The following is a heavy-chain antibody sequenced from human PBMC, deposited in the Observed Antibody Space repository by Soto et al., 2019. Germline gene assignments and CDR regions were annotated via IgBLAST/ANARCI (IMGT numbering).Heavy chain of an antibody. CDR2: IYYSGST. CDR3: ARGVVKWGMGWYFDL. J-gene: IGHJ2*01. Sequence: QVQLQESGPGLVKPSQTLSLTCTVSGGSISSGGYYWSWIRQHPGKGLGWIGYIYYSGSTYYNPSLKSRVTISVDTSKNQFSLKLSSVTAADTAVYYCARGVVKWGMGWYFDLRGRGTLVTVSS. CDR1: GGSISSGGYY. V-gene: IGHV4-31*03. D-gene: IGHD1-26*01.